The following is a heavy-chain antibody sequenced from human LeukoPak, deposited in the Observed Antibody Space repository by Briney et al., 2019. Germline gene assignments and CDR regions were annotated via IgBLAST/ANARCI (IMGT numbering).Heavy chain of an antibody. CDR3: AKDHGRRYSYGYWGY. CDR1: GGSFSGYY. CDR2: INHSGST. J-gene: IGHJ4*02. V-gene: IGHV4-34*01. Sequence: PSETLSLTCAVYGGSFSGYYWSWIRQPPGKGLEWIGEINHSGSTNYNPSLKSRVTISVDTSKNQFSLKLSSVTAADTAVYYCAKDHGRRYSYGYWGYWGQGTLVTVSS. D-gene: IGHD5-18*01.